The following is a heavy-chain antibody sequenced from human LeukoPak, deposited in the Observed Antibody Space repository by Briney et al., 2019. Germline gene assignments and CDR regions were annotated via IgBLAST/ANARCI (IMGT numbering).Heavy chain of an antibody. V-gene: IGHV3-30*18. CDR3: AKSTTVTVVLDY. CDR2: ISYDGSNK. Sequence: GGSLRLSFAASGFTFNSYGMHWVRQAPGKGLEWVAVISYDGSNKYYADSVKGRFTISRDNSKNTLYLQMNSLRAEDTAVYYCAKSTTVTVVLDYWGQGTLVTVSS. CDR1: GFTFNSYG. D-gene: IGHD4-17*01. J-gene: IGHJ4*02.